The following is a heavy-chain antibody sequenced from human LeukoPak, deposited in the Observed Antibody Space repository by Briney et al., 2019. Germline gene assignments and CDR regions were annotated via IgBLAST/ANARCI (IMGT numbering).Heavy chain of an antibody. CDR3: ARVGGYCSGGSCYSDDAFDI. Sequence: PSETLSLTCTVSGGSISSYYWSWIRQPPGKGLEWIGYIYYSGSTNYNPSLKSRVPISVDTSKNQFSLKLSSVTAADTAVYYCARVGGYCSGGSCYSDDAFDIWGQGTMVTVSS. CDR1: GGSISSYY. J-gene: IGHJ3*02. D-gene: IGHD2-15*01. V-gene: IGHV4-59*01. CDR2: IYYSGST.